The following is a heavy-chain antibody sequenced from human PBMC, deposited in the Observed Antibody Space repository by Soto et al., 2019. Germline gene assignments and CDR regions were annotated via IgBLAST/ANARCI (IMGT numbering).Heavy chain of an antibody. D-gene: IGHD5-18*01. J-gene: IGHJ4*02. CDR1: GFLVNSAY. CDR2: INSDGST. CDR3: ARSGYSFAWGY. V-gene: IGHV3-53*01. Sequence: EVQLVESGGGLIPPGGYLRLSCAASGFLVNSAYMTWVRQAPGKGLEWLSMINSDGSTLYAESVKGRFTISKDNSKNRLDLQMNSLRAEDTAMYYGARSGYSFAWGYWGQGTLVTVTS.